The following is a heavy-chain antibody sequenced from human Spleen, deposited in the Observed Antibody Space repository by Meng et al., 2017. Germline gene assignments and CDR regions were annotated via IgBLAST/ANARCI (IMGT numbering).Heavy chain of an antibody. CDR1: GFTFSNYA. CDR2: ISGSGDIT. J-gene: IGHJ4*01. CDR3: ATNRGYCSGGSCYFDY. Sequence: GESLKISCAASGFTFSNYAMSWVRLAPGRGLEWVSTISGSGDITYYADSVKGRFTISRDNSKNTLYLQMNSLRAEDTAVYYCATNRGYCSGGSCYFDYWGHGTLVTVSS. D-gene: IGHD2-15*01. V-gene: IGHV3-23*01.